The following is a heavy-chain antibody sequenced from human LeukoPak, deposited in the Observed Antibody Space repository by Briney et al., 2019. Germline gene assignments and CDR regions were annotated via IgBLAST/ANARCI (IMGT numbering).Heavy chain of an antibody. V-gene: IGHV3-7*01. Sequence: GESLRLSCAASGFTFSNYWMSWVRQAPGKGLEWVANIKQDGSDKYYVDSVKGRFTISRDNAKNSLYLQMNSLRAEDTAVCYCARDAEFSTITFGDYWGQGTLVTVSS. CDR2: IKQDGSDK. CDR1: GFTFSNYW. D-gene: IGHD3-16*01. CDR3: ARDAEFSTITFGDY. J-gene: IGHJ4*02.